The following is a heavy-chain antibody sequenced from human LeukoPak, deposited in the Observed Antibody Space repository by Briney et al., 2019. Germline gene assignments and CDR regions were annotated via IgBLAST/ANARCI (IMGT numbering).Heavy chain of an antibody. J-gene: IGHJ4*02. Sequence: PSETLSLTCTVSGYSISSGYYWGWIRQPPGKGLEWIGSIYHSGSTYYNPSLKSRVTISVDTSKKQFSLKLSSVTAADTAVYYCARGLWFGRPHQFDYWGPGTLVTVSS. CDR3: ARGLWFGRPHQFDY. V-gene: IGHV4-38-2*02. D-gene: IGHD3-10*01. CDR2: IYHSGST. CDR1: GYSISSGYY.